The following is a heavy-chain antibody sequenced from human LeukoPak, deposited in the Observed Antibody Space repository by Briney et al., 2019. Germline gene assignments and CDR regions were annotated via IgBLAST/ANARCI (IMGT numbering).Heavy chain of an antibody. J-gene: IGHJ4*02. CDR2: INHSGST. CDR3: AGGVVAAPYYFDY. V-gene: IGHV4-34*01. CDR1: GGSFSGYY. Sequence: PSETLSLTCAVYGGSFSGYYWSWIRQPPGKGLEWIGEINHSGSTNYNPSLKSRVTISVDTSKNQFSLKLSSVTAADTAVYYCAGGVVAAPYYFDYWGQGTLVTVSS. D-gene: IGHD2-15*01.